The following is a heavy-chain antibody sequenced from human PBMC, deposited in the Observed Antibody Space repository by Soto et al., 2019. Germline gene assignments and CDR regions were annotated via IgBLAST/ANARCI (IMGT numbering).Heavy chain of an antibody. CDR1: GFTFSRNS. CDR2: ISSSSSPV. J-gene: IGHJ4*02. Sequence: GGSLRLSCAASGFTFSRNSMNWVRQAPGKGLEWVSYISSSSSPVYYAGSVKARFTISRDNAKNSLFLQMDSLRAEDTAVYYCAKPISGYYAPSDHWGQGTQVTVS. CDR3: AKPISGYYAPSDH. V-gene: IGHV3-48*01. D-gene: IGHD3-22*01.